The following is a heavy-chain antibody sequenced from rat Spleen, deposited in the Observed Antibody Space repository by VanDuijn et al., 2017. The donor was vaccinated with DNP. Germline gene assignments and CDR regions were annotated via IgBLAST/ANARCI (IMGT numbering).Heavy chain of an antibody. Sequence: EVQLVESGGGLVQPGRSLKLSCAASGFAFTNYYMAWLRQAPTKGLEWVAYISYDGDNTYYGNSVKGRFTISRDNAKNTLSLQMSSLGSEDMATYYCVRTADTTGITLEYWGQGVMVTVSS. V-gene: IGHV5-22*01. D-gene: IGHD1-9*01. J-gene: IGHJ2*01. CDR3: VRTADTTGITLEY. CDR2: ISYDGDNT. CDR1: GFAFTNYY.